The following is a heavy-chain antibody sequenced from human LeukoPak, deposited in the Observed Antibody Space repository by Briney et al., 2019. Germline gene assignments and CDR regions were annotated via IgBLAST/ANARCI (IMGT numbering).Heavy chain of an antibody. V-gene: IGHV4-38-2*01. D-gene: IGHD5-24*01. CDR2: IYHSGNN. CDR3: AVGLHSGQFAFDI. CDR1: GYSIGSGYY. J-gene: IGHJ3*02. Sequence: SETLSLTCAVSGYSIGSGYYWGWIRQPPGKGLEWIGAIYHSGNNYYSPSLKSRVTISVDTSKNQFSLKLTSVTAADTAVYYCAVGLHSGQFAFDIWGQGTMVTVSS.